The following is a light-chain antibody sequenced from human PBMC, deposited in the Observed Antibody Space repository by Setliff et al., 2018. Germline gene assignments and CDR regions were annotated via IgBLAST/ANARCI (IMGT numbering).Light chain of an antibody. Sequence: QSALTQPASVSGSPGQSITISCSGTSSDVGSYDFVSWYQQHAGKAPKLIIYDVSSRPSGVSNRFSGSKAGNTASLTISGLQAEDEADYYCSAYTSSSTEVFGIGTKVTVL. CDR1: SSDVGSYDF. V-gene: IGLV2-14*03. CDR2: DVS. CDR3: SAYTSSSTEV. J-gene: IGLJ1*01.